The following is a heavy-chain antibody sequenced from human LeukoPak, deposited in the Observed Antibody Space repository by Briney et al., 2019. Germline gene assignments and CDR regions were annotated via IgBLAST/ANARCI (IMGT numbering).Heavy chain of an antibody. CDR3: ARDEALAAAQTQDWFDP. J-gene: IGHJ5*02. CDR1: GYTFTSYY. V-gene: IGHV1-46*01. CDR2: INPSGGST. D-gene: IGHD6-13*01. Sequence: ASVKVSCKASGYTFTSYYMHWVRQAPGQGLEWMGIINPSGGSTSYAQKFQGRVTMTRDTSTSTVYMELSSLRSEDTAVYYCARDEALAAAQTQDWFDPWGQGTLVTVSS.